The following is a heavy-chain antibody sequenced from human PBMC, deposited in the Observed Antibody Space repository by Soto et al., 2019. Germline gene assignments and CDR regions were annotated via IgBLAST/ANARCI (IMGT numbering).Heavy chain of an antibody. J-gene: IGHJ6*02. Sequence: PGGSLRLSCAASGFTFSDYYMSWIRQAPGKGLEWVSYISSSSSYINYADSVKGRFTISRDNAKNSLYLQMNSLRAEDTAVYYCARGGYCSGVSCPAVWGQGTTVTVSS. V-gene: IGHV3-11*05. CDR1: GFTFSDYY. D-gene: IGHD2-15*01. CDR2: ISSSSSYI. CDR3: ARGGYCSGVSCPAV.